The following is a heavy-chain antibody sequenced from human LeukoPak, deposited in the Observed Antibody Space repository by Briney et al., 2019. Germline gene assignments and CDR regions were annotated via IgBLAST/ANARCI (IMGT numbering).Heavy chain of an antibody. D-gene: IGHD3-9*01. CDR1: GFTFSSYA. J-gene: IGHJ5*02. CDR3: AKDLYDILTGYYTPYNWFDP. Sequence: PGGSLRLSCEVSGFTFSSYAMHWVRQAPGKGLEWVAVISSDGSKKDYADSVKGRFTISRDNSKNTLYLQMNSLRSEDTAVYYCAKDLYDILTGYYTPYNWFDPWGQGTLVTVSS. V-gene: IGHV3-30*04. CDR2: ISSDGSKK.